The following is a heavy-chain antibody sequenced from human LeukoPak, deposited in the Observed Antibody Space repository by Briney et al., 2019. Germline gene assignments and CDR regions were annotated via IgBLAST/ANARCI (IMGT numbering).Heavy chain of an antibody. CDR2: IHLSEST. D-gene: IGHD6-19*01. Sequence: SETLSLTRTVPGGTISSYYWNWLRQPPAKGLEWMGYIHLSESTTYNPSLKSRVTISVDTSKNQFSLKLSSVTAADTAVYYCARWYYSGWGFDYWGQGTLVTVSS. CDR1: GGTISSYY. J-gene: IGHJ4*02. V-gene: IGHV4-59*08. CDR3: ARWYYSGWGFDY.